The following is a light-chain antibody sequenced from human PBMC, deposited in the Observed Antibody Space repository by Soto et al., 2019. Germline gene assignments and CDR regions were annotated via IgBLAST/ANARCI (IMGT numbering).Light chain of an antibody. J-gene: IGKJ5*01. CDR1: QSVSNN. CDR2: GAS. V-gene: IGKV3-15*01. Sequence: ETVMTQSPATLSVSPGERATLSCRASQSVSNNLAWYQQKPSQAPRLLIYGASTRTTGVPSRFSGSGCGTWVSLTISSLLSEEFAFYYYQQYNDWPPVTFCEGTQLEIK. CDR3: QQYNDWPPVT.